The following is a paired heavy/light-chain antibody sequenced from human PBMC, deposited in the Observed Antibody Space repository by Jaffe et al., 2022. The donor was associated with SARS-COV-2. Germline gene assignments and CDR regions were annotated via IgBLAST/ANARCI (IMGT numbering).Light chain of an antibody. J-gene: IGKJ2*01. V-gene: IGKV1-33*01. CDR2: DAS. CDR1: QDISNY. Sequence: DIQMTQSPSSLSASVGDRVTITCQASQDISNYLNWYQQKPGKAPKLLIYDASNLETGVPSRFSGSGSGTDFTFTISSLQPEDIATYYCQQYDNLHTFGQGTKLEIK. CDR3: QQYDNLHT.
Heavy chain of an antibody. D-gene: IGHD3-22*01. CDR2: ISGSGGST. V-gene: IGHV3-23*01. J-gene: IGHJ4*02. CDR3: AKDYLRSGSSGYYTPSAFDY. Sequence: EVQLLESGGGLVQPGGSLRLSCAASGFTFSSYAMSWVRQAPGKGLEWVSAISGSGGSTYYADSVKGRFTISRDNSKNTLYLQMNSLRAEDTAVYYCAKDYLRSGSSGYYTPSAFDYWGQGTLVTVSS. CDR1: GFTFSSYA.